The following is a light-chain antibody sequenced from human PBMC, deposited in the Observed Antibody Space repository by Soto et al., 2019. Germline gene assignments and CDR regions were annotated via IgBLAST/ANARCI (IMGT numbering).Light chain of an antibody. CDR1: QGISSY. CDR3: QQYYSYPRL. J-gene: IGKJ3*01. Sequence: AIRMTQSPSSLSASTGDRVTITCRASQGISSYLAWYQQKPGKAPKLLIYAASTLQSGVPSRFSGSGSGTDFTLTISCLQSEDFVTYYCQQYYSYPRLFGPGTKVDIK. V-gene: IGKV1-8*01. CDR2: AAS.